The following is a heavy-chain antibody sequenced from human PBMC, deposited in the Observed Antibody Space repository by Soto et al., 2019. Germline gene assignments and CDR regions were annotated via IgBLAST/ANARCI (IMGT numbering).Heavy chain of an antibody. D-gene: IGHD3-16*02. CDR2: IKSKSDGGTA. J-gene: IGHJ6*02. Sequence: PGGSLRLSCAASGFTFSSAWMNWVRQAPGKGLEWLGRIKSKSDGGTADYGAPVEGRFTISRDDSKKTLYLQMHSLKIEDTAVFYCATGSVSTSYLGMDVWGQGTTVTVSS. CDR1: GFTFSSAW. V-gene: IGHV3-15*07. CDR3: ATGSVSTSYLGMDV.